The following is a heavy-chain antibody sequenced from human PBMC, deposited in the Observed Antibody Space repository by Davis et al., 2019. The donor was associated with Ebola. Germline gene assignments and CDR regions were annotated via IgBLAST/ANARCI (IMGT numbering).Heavy chain of an antibody. CDR3: AYTSLAVATNRYYYYGMEV. V-gene: IGHV4-4*09. CDR2: IYPSGST. D-gene: IGHD5-12*01. CDR1: GGSISTYF. Sequence: MPSETLSLTCTLSGGSISTYFWSWIRQSPGKGLEWIGYIYPSGSTKYNPSLKSRVTISADTSKNQFSLKLTSVTTADTAVYYCAYTSLAVATNRYYYYGMEVWGQGTTVTVSS. J-gene: IGHJ6*02.